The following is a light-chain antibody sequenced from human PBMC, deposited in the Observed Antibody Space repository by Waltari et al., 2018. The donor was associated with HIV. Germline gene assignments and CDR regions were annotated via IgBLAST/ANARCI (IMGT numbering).Light chain of an antibody. CDR3: ATWDDALSGRV. J-gene: IGLJ3*02. CDR1: RSNIGSNT. Sequence: QSVLTQPPSASGTPGQRVIISCSGNRSNIGSNTVNWYQQFSGAAPTLLIYRKSQRPSGGRGRFSGSKSGAAASRVISGLKSEDEAEYHWATWDDALSGRVFGAGTKLTV. CDR2: RKS. V-gene: IGLV1-44*01.